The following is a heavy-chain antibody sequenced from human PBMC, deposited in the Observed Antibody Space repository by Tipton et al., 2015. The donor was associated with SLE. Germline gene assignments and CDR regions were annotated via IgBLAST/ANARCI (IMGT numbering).Heavy chain of an antibody. CDR2: MNPNSGNT. Sequence: QLVQSGPEVKKPGASVKVSCKASGYTFTSYDINWVRQATGQGLEWMGWMNPNSGNTGYAQKFQGRVTMTRDTSISTAYMELSRLRSDGTAVDYCARDQRAFDIWGQGTIVTVSS. V-gene: IGHV1-8*02. J-gene: IGHJ3*02. CDR3: ARDQRAFDI. CDR1: GYTFTSYD.